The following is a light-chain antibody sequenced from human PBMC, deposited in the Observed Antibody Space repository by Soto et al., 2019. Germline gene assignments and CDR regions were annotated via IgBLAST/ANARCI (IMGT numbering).Light chain of an antibody. J-gene: IGKJ2*01. V-gene: IGKV4-1*01. CDR1: QSVLYSSNNKNY. CDR2: WAS. CDR3: QQYYSTPVT. Sequence: DIVMTQSPDSLAVSLGERATINCKSSQSVLYSSNNKNYLAWYQQKPGQPPILLIYWASTRESGVPDRFSGSGSGTDFTLTISSLQAEDVAVYYCQQYYSTPVTFGQGTKLEIK.